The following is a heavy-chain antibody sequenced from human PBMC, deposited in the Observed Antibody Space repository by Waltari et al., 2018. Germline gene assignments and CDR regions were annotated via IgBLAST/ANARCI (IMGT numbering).Heavy chain of an antibody. CDR1: GFTLSRYW. J-gene: IGHJ3*02. Sequence: EVQLVESGGGLVQPGGSLSLSCAASGFTLSRYWMSWVRKAPGKGPEWVANIMTDGSEEYYVDSVRGRFTISRDNAKNSLYLQMNSLRPEDTAVYYCARDQWFAFDIWGHGTMVTVSS. CDR3: ARDQWFAFDI. V-gene: IGHV3-7*01. D-gene: IGHD3-22*01. CDR2: IMTDGSEE.